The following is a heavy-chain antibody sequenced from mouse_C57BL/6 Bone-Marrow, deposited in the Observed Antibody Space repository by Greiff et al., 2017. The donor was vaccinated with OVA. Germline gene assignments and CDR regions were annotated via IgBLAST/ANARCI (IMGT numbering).Heavy chain of an antibody. J-gene: IGHJ3*01. D-gene: IGHD2-2*01. V-gene: IGHV1-72*01. CDR2: IDPNSGGT. CDR1: GYTFTSYW. Sequence: QVQLQQPGAELVKPGASVKLSCKASGYTFTSYWMHWVKQRPGRGLEWIGRIDPNSGGTKYNEKFKSKATLTVDKPSSTAYMQLSSLTSEDSAVYSCASSPLYCGYGGGFAYWGRGTLVTVSA. CDR3: ASSPLYCGYGGGFAY.